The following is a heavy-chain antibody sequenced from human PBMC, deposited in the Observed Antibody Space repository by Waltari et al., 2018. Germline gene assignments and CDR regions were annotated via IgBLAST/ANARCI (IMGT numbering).Heavy chain of an antibody. CDR3: ARDRGRGLYLDT. J-gene: IGHJ4*02. Sequence: QLQLQESGPGLVKPSGTLSLTCDVSGDSMRSTACWSWVRQSPQRGLEWVGQVRGDGKSNYNPSFASRVTISLDTSKNQFSLNLNFATAADTAMYYCARDRGRGLYLDTWGPGTPVTVSP. V-gene: IGHV4-4*02. CDR1: GDSMRSTAC. CDR2: VRGDGKS. D-gene: IGHD1-26*01.